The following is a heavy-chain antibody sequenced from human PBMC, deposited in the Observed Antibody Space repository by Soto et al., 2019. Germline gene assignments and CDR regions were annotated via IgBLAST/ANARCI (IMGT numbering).Heavy chain of an antibody. Sequence: GASVKASCKASGYTFTSYYMHWVRQAPGQGLEWMGVINPSGGSTTYAQKFRGRLTMTRDTSTSTVYMELSSLRSEDTAVYYCVRDLTGFDYWGQGTLVTVSS. V-gene: IGHV1-46*03. J-gene: IGHJ4*02. CDR3: VRDLTGFDY. D-gene: IGHD7-27*01. CDR2: INPSGGST. CDR1: GYTFTSYY.